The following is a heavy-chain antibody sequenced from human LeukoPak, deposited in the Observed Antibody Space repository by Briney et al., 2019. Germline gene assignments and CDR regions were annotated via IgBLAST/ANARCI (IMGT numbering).Heavy chain of an antibody. D-gene: IGHD3-10*01. J-gene: IGHJ4*02. CDR3: ARTRYYYNSRSYGAPYYFDY. V-gene: IGHV4-61*02. Sequence: PSQTLSLTCTVSGDSISSGDYYWSWIRQPPGKGLEWIGRISSSGSTNYNPSLKSRVTISVDTSKNQFSLKLSSVTAADTAVYYCARTRYYYNSRSYGAPYYFDYWGQGALVTVSS. CDR1: GDSISSGDYY. CDR2: ISSSGST.